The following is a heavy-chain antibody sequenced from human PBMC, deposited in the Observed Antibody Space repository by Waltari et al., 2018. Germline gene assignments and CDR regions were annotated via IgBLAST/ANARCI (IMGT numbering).Heavy chain of an antibody. CDR2: IYSGGST. D-gene: IGHD3-3*01. Sequence: VQLQQWGAGLLKPSETLSLTCAVYGGSFSGYYWSWIRQPPGKGLEWVSVIYSGGSTYYADSVKGRFTISRDNSKNTLYLQMNSLRAEDTAVYYCAKGGEMSGGPEYWGQGTLVTVSS. J-gene: IGHJ4*02. V-gene: IGHV3-53*01. CDR1: GGSFSGYY. CDR3: AKGGEMSGGPEY.